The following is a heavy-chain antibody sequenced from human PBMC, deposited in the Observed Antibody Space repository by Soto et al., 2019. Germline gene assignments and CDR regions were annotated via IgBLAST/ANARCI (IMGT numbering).Heavy chain of an antibody. V-gene: IGHV1-18*01. CDR1: GYTFTSYS. J-gene: IGHJ4*02. D-gene: IGHD4-4*01. CDR3: ARDGVAVTTGISGY. Sequence: QIQLVQSGAEVKKPGASVKVSCKASGYTFTSYSISWVRQAPGQGLEWMGWISVYNGNTKYAQDFQGRVTMTTDTPTSTAYMELRSLRSDDTAVYYCARDGVAVTTGISGYWGPGTLVTVYS. CDR2: ISVYNGNT.